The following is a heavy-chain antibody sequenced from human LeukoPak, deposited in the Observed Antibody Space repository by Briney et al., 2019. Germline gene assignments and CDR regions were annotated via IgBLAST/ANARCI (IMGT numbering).Heavy chain of an antibody. CDR2: ISSSGSTI. CDR1: GFTFSSYE. J-gene: IGHJ4*02. D-gene: IGHD3-22*01. V-gene: IGHV3-48*03. Sequence: GGSLRLSCAASGFTFSSYEMNWVRQAPGKGLEWVSYISSSGSTIYYADSVKGRFTISRDNAKNSLHLQMNSLRAEDTAVYYCARASYYDTIDYWGQGTPVTVSS. CDR3: ARASYYDTIDY.